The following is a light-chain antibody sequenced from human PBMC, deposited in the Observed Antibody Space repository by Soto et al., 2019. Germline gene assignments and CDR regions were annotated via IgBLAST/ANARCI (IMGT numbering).Light chain of an antibody. V-gene: IGKV3-11*01. J-gene: IGKJ1*01. Sequence: IVLTQPPATLSLSPGARASLSCRASRSVSRYLIWYQQKPGQAPRLLIYDVSNRATGIPARFSGSGSGTDFTLTISSLETEDFAVYYCQQRSNWTRTFGQGTKVDIK. CDR2: DVS. CDR1: RSVSRY. CDR3: QQRSNWTRT.